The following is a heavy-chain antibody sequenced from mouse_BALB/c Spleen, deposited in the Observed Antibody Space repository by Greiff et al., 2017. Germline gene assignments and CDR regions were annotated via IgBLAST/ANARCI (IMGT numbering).Heavy chain of an antibody. D-gene: IGHD1-1*01. Sequence: QVQLQQSGAELAKPGASVKMSCKASGYTFTSYWMHWVKQRPGQGLEWIGYINPSTGYTEYNQKFKDKATLTADKSSSTAYMQLSSLTSEDSAVYYCSITTGFAYWGQGTLVTVSA. CDR2: INPSTGYT. J-gene: IGHJ3*01. V-gene: IGHV1-7*01. CDR1: GYTFTSYW. CDR3: SITTGFAY.